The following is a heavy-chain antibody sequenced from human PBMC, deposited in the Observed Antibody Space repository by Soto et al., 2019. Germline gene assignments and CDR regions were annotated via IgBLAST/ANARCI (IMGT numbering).Heavy chain of an antibody. CDR3: ARVLRGVVNWFDP. D-gene: IGHD3-10*01. Sequence: HLVQSGPEVKKPGASVTVSCKTSGDTFTNFGLSWVRQAPGPGLEWMGWIDTYISNKNYAQKFQGRLTLTTDTSTSTGYMELKSLEYDDTAVYYCARVLRGVVNWFDPWGQGTLVTVSS. J-gene: IGHJ5*02. CDR1: GDTFTNFG. CDR2: IDTYISNK. V-gene: IGHV1-18*01.